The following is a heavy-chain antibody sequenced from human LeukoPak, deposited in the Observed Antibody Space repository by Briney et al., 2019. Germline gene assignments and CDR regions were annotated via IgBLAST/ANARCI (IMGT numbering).Heavy chain of an antibody. CDR2: IKEDGGEK. Sequence: GRSLRLSCAASEFTFSNYAMSWVRQAPGKGLEWVAHIKEDGGEKHYVDPVKGRFTISSDDAKNSLYLQMNSLRAEDTAMYYCVRDRGYCSGGTCYALWDYWGQGTLVTVSS. CDR3: VRDRGYCSGGTCYALWDY. J-gene: IGHJ4*02. D-gene: IGHD2-15*01. V-gene: IGHV3-7*01. CDR1: EFTFSNYA.